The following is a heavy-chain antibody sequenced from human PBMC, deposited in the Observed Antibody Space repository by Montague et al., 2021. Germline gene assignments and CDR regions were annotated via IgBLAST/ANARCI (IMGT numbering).Heavy chain of an antibody. CDR3: ARVFSSWYVGWFDP. CDR2: IYYSGNS. D-gene: IGHD6-13*01. V-gene: IGHV4-39*07. Sequence: SXTLSLTCTVSGASITSNIYYWGWTRQSPGKGLEWIGSIYYSGNSFYQPSLKSRITMAVDTSKNQFSLKLSSVTAADTAIYYCARVFSSWYVGWFDPWGQGTLVTVSS. J-gene: IGHJ5*02. CDR1: GASITSNIYY.